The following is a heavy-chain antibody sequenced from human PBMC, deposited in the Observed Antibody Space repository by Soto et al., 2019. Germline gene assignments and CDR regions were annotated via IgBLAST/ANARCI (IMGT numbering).Heavy chain of an antibody. J-gene: IGHJ4*02. D-gene: IGHD3-10*01. Sequence: GGSLRLSCAASRFTFSYYAMHWIRQAPGKGLEWMAVILSDGSKQYYAESVKGRFTISRDNSKSTLYLQMNSLRVEDTAVYYCVKGVSRVQARPNPFDYWGQGTLVTVSS. V-gene: IGHV3-30-3*01. CDR2: ILSDGSKQ. CDR1: RFTFSYYA. CDR3: VKGVSRVQARPNPFDY.